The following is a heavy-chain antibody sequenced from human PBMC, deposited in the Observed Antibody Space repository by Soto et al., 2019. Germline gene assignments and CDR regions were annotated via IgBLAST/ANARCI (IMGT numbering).Heavy chain of an antibody. D-gene: IGHD5-12*01. CDR2: IIPIFGTA. Sequence: ACKGAGGAVRSYAIRWVRHAHGQGLEWMGGIIPIFGTANYAQKFQGRVTITADESTSTAYMELSSLRSEDTAVYYCASSDNRDGYNCLSYCGQGTLVTVSS. CDR1: GGAVRSYA. CDR3: ASSDNRDGYNCLSY. J-gene: IGHJ4*02. V-gene: IGHV1-69*01.